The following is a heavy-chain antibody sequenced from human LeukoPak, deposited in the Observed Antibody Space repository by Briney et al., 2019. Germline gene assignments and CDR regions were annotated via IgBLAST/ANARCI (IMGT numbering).Heavy chain of an antibody. D-gene: IGHD5-18*01. J-gene: IGHJ3*02. V-gene: IGHV1-46*01. Sequence: ASVKVSCKASGYTFTSYYMHWVRQAPGQGLEWMGIINPSGGSTSYAQKFQGRVTMTRDMSTSTVYMELSSLRSEDTAVYYCARSPRTTWIQLWPGGACCAFDIWGQGTMVTVSS. CDR1: GYTFTSYY. CDR2: INPSGGST. CDR3: ARSPRTTWIQLWPGGACCAFDI.